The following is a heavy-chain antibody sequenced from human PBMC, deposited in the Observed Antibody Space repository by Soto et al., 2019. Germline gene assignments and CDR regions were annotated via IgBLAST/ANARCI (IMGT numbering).Heavy chain of an antibody. CDR3: ARGGVPYYYGSGSYNEFDS. V-gene: IGHV1-69*01. CDR2: IIPIFGTA. J-gene: IGHJ4*02. CDR1: GGTFSSYA. D-gene: IGHD3-10*01. Sequence: QVQLVQSGAEVKKPGSSVKVSCKASGGTFSSYAISWVRQAPGQGLEWMGGIIPIFGTANYAQKFQGRVTITADESTSTAYMELSSLRSEDTAVYYCARGGVPYYYGSGSYNEFDSWGQGTLVTVSS.